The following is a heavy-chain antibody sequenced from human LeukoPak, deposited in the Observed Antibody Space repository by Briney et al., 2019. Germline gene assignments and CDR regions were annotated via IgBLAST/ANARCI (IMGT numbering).Heavy chain of an antibody. V-gene: IGHV3-21*03. CDR1: GFTFSSYS. CDR3: TRDQTPYY. Sequence: GGSLRLSCAASGFTFSSYSMNWVRQAPGKGLEWVSSISSSSSYIYYADSVKGRFTISRDNSKNTLYLQMNSLKTEDTAVYYCTRDQTPYYWGQGTLVTVSS. J-gene: IGHJ4*02. CDR2: ISSSSSYI.